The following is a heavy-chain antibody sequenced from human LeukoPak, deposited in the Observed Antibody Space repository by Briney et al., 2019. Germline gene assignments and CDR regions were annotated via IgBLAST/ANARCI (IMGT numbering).Heavy chain of an antibody. CDR2: INPNSGGT. V-gene: IGHV1-2*02. D-gene: IGHD3-16*01. J-gene: IGHJ4*02. CDR1: GYTFTDYY. Sequence: ASVTVSYTTSGYTFTDYYTQWVRQAPGQGLEWMGWINPNSGGTHYPQKFQGRVTMTRDTSISTAYMELSRLRSDDTAGYYCASGGYADYWGQGTLVTVSS. CDR3: ASGGYADY.